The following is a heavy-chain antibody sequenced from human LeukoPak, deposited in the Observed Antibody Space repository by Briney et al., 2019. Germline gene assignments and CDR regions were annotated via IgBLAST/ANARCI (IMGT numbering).Heavy chain of an antibody. CDR1: GFTFSSYS. CDR2: ISSSSSHI. CDR3: ARDPGYTAMVTGQLGRDY. J-gene: IGHJ4*02. D-gene: IGHD5-18*01. Sequence: SGGSLRLSCAASGFTFSSYSMNWVRQALGKGLEWVSSISSSSSHIYYADSVKGRFTISRDNAKNSLYLQMNSLRAEDTAVYYCARDPGYTAMVTGQLGRDYWGQGTLVTVSS. V-gene: IGHV3-21*01.